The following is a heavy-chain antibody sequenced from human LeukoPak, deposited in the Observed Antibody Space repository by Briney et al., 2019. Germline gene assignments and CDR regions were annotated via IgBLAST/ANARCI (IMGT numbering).Heavy chain of an antibody. CDR2: INQDGSKT. Sequence: PGGSLRLSCVASRFTFSNYWMSWVRQAPGKGLEWVANINQDGSKTRYADSMKGRFTISRDNAKESLYLQLNSLRAEDTAVYYCARGSPSGPWEKVVATPPDSPTYYFDYWGQGTLVTVSS. J-gene: IGHJ4*02. CDR1: RFTFSNYW. CDR3: ARGSPSGPWEKVVATPPDSPTYYFDY. D-gene: IGHD5-12*01. V-gene: IGHV3-7*01.